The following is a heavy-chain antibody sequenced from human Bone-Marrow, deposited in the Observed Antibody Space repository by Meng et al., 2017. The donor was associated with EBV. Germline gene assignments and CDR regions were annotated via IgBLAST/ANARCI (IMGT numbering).Heavy chain of an antibody. J-gene: IGHJ1*01. V-gene: IGHV4-34*01. Sequence: QWGAGLLRPSETLSLTCAVYGGSFSGYYWSWIRQPPGKGLEWIGEINHSGSTNYNPSLKSRVTISVDTSKNQFSLKLSSVTAADTAVYYCARGAGYSSGWYGDPKYFQHWGQGTLVTVSS. CDR2: INHSGST. CDR3: ARGAGYSSGWYGDPKYFQH. D-gene: IGHD6-19*01. CDR1: GGSFSGYY.